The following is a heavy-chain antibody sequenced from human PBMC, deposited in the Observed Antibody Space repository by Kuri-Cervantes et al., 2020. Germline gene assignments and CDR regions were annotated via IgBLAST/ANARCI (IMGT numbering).Heavy chain of an antibody. CDR2: ISYDGSNK. V-gene: IGHV3-30*03. D-gene: IGHD1-1*01. J-gene: IGHJ4*02. Sequence: GGSLRLSCAASGFTFSNAWMSWVRQAPGKGLEWVAVISYDGSNKYYADSVKGRFTISRDNSKNTLYLQMNSLRAEDTAVYYCARTLATRGYYFDYWGQGTLVTVSS. CDR3: ARTLATRGYYFDY. CDR1: GFTFSNAW.